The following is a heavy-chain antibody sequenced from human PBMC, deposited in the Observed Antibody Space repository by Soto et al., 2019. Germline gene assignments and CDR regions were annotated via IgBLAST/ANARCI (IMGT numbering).Heavy chain of an antibody. D-gene: IGHD6-6*01. CDR1: GFTFSDYY. J-gene: IGHJ6*02. CDR2: ISSSGSTI. V-gene: IGHV3-11*01. Sequence: TGGSLRLSCAASGFTFSDYYMSWIRQAPGKGLEWVSYISSSGSTIYYADSVKGRFTISGDNAKNSLYLQMNSLRAEDTAVYYCARGLSSSSMNLLINYYGMDVWGQGTTVTVSS. CDR3: ARGLSSSSMNLLINYYGMDV.